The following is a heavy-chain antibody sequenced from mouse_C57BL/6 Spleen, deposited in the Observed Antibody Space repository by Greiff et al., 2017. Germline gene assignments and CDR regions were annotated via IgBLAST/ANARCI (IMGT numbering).Heavy chain of an antibody. CDR3: AREGLRRAMDY. Sequence: EVKLVESGPGLVKPSQSLSLTCSVTGYSITSGYYWNWIRQFPGNKLEWMGYISYDGSNNYNPSLKNRISITRDTSKNQFFLKLNSVTTEDTATYYCAREGLRRAMDYWGQGTSVTVSS. J-gene: IGHJ4*01. V-gene: IGHV3-6*01. CDR1: GYSITSGYY. D-gene: IGHD2-4*01. CDR2: ISYDGSN.